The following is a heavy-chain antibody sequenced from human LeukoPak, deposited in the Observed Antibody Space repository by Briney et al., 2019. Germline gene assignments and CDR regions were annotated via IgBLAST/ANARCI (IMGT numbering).Heavy chain of an antibody. CDR2: IYYSGST. CDR3: ARLYCSSTSCYIGGDGDY. J-gene: IGHJ4*02. Sequence: PSETLSLTCTVPGGSISSYYWSWIRQPPGKGLEWIGYIYYSGSTNYNPSLKSRVTISVDTSKNQFSLKLSSVTAADTAVYYCARLYCSSTSCYIGGDGDYWGQGTLVTVSS. CDR1: GGSISSYY. V-gene: IGHV4-59*01. D-gene: IGHD2-2*02.